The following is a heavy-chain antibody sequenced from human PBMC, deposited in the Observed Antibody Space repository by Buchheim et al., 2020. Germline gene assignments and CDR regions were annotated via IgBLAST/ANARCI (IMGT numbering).Heavy chain of an antibody. CDR1: GGSISSYY. D-gene: IGHD3-9*01. CDR3: ARVIARYFDWLGLGYYYGMDV. V-gene: IGHV4-59*01. Sequence: QVQLQESGPGLVKPSETLSLTCTVSGGSISSYYWSWIRQPPGKGLEWIGYIYYSGSTNYNPSLKSRVTISVETSKNQFSLKLSSVTAADTAVYYCARVIARYFDWLGLGYYYGMDVWGQGTT. CDR2: IYYSGST. J-gene: IGHJ6*02.